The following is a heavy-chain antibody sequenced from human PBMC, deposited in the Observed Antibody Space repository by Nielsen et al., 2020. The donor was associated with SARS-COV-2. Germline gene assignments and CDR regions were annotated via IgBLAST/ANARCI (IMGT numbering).Heavy chain of an antibody. CDR3: AKEGLSDDYGDFAHY. V-gene: IGHV3-30*18. D-gene: IGHD4-17*01. J-gene: IGHJ4*02. Sequence: GESLKISCAASGFTFSHYGMHWVRQTPGKGLEWVAVISYDGSNRDYADLVQGRVTISRDNSKNTLYLQMNSLRAEDTAVYYCAKEGLSDDYGDFAHYWGQGTLVTVSS. CDR2: ISYDGSNR. CDR1: GFTFSHYG.